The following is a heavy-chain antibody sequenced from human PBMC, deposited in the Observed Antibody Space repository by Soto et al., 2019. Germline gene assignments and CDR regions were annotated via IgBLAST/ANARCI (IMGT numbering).Heavy chain of an antibody. Sequence: QVQLVQSGAEVKRPGASVRVSCKVSGSPQTIYFIHWLRQAQGQGLEWLGWINSVSGGTNYAHKFQGRVTMTRDTSTTTAFMELSGLRSDDTAVYYCARGGSYYAHWGQGTLVTVSS. D-gene: IGHD1-26*01. J-gene: IGHJ4*02. V-gene: IGHV1-2*02. CDR2: INSVSGGT. CDR1: GSPQTIYF. CDR3: ARGGSYYAH.